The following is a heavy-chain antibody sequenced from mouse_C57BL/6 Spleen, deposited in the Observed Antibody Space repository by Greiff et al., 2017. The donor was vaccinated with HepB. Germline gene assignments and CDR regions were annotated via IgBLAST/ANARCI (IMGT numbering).Heavy chain of an antibody. CDR2: ISYDGSN. CDR3: ARAPFDWYFDV. V-gene: IGHV3-6*01. Sequence: EVQLVESGPGLVKPSQSLSLTCSVTGYSITSGYYWNWIRQFPGNKLEWMGYISYDGSNNYNPSLKNRISITRDTSKNQFFLKLNSVTTEDTATYYCARAPFDWYFDVWGTGTTVTVSS. CDR1: GYSITSGYY. J-gene: IGHJ1*03.